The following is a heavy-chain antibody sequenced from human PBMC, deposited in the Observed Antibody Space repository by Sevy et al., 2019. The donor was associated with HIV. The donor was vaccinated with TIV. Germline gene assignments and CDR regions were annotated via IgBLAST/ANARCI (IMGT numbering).Heavy chain of an antibody. CDR1: GFTFSSYA. D-gene: IGHD5-12*01. CDR2: ISYDGSNK. Sequence: GALRLSCAASGFTFSSYAMHWVRQAPGKGLEWVAVISYDGSNKYYADSVKGRFTISRDNSKNTLYLQMNSLRAEDTAVYYCARDRGDGGYGEYYFDYWGQGTLVTVSS. CDR3: ARDRGDGGYGEYYFDY. V-gene: IGHV3-30-3*01. J-gene: IGHJ4*02.